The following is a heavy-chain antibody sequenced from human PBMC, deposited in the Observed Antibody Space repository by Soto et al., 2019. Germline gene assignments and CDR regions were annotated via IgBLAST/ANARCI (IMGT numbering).Heavy chain of an antibody. CDR2: ISGSGGST. V-gene: IGHV3-23*01. CDR3: AKDDFWSGNQGGYYYYMDV. CDR1: GFTFSSYA. J-gene: IGHJ6*03. D-gene: IGHD3-3*01. Sequence: PGGSLRLSCAASGFTFSSYAMSWVRQAPGKGLEWVSAISGSGGSTYYADSVKGRFTISRDNSKNTLYLQMNSLRAEDTAVYYCAKDDFWSGNQGGYYYYMDVWGKGTTVTVSS.